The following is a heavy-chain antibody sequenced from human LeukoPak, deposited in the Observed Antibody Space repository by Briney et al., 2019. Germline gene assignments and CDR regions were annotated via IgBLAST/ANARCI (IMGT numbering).Heavy chain of an antibody. Sequence: PGGSLRLSCAASGFTFSNYSMNWVRQAPGKGLEWVSSISSSSSYIYYADSVKGRFTISRDNAKNSLYLQMNSLRAEDTAVYYCAREGLSKTPNFDYWGQGTLVTVSS. CDR1: GFTFSNYS. J-gene: IGHJ4*02. CDR2: ISSSSSYI. CDR3: AREGLSKTPNFDY. V-gene: IGHV3-21*01. D-gene: IGHD3-16*02.